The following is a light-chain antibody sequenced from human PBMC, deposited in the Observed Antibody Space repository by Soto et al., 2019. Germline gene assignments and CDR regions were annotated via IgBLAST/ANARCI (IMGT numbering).Light chain of an antibody. CDR1: QTMSSAY. CDR2: VPC. Sequence: EIELTQSPGTLSLSPGERATLSCRASQTMSSAYLVWYQQTPGQPPRGLIYVPCYSASGIPDRFSGSGSGTEFTLTISGLEPEDSAVYYCQQYGTFGEGTKVDIK. CDR3: QQYGT. V-gene: IGKV3-20*01. J-gene: IGKJ1*01.